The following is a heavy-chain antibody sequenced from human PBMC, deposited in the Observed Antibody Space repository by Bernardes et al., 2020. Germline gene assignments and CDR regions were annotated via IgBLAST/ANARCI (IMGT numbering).Heavy chain of an antibody. CDR2: INHSGST. Sequence: SETLSLTCAVYGGSFSGYYWSWIRQPPGKGLEWIGEINHSGSTNYNPSLKSRVTISVDTSKNQFSLKLSSVTAADTAVYYCARGLGEGYQLLRLYYFDYWGQGTLVTVSS. CDR3: ARGLGEGYQLLRLYYFDY. CDR1: GGSFSGYY. J-gene: IGHJ4*02. D-gene: IGHD2-2*01. V-gene: IGHV4-34*01.